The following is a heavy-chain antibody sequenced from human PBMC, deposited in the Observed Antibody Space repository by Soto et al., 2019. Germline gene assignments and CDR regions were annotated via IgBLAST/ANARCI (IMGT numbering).Heavy chain of an antibody. D-gene: IGHD5-18*01. J-gene: IGHJ6*02. Sequence: GSLRLSCAASGLPFWRSSMDWFRPASGKGLEWVGRIRSKANSYATAYAASVKGRFTISRDDSKNTAYLQMNSLKTEDTAVYYCTRATGYSYGDYYSYGRDVWAQGTTVTVSS. CDR2: IRSKANSYAT. V-gene: IGHV3-73*01. CDR3: TRATGYSYGDYYSYGRDV. CDR1: GLPFWRSS.